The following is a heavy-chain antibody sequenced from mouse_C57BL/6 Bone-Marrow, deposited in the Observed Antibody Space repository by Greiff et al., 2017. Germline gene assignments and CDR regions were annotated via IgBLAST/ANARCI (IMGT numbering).Heavy chain of an antibody. CDR3: ARGSITTVVATPYWYFDV. V-gene: IGHV1-64*01. Sequence: VQLQQPGAELVKPGASVKLSCKASGYTFTSYWMHWVKQRPGQGLEWIGMIHPNSGSTNYNEKFKSKATLTVDKSSSTAYMQLSSLTSEDSAVYYCARGSITTVVATPYWYFDVWGTGTTVTVSS. D-gene: IGHD1-1*01. CDR1: GYTFTSYW. J-gene: IGHJ1*03. CDR2: IHPNSGST.